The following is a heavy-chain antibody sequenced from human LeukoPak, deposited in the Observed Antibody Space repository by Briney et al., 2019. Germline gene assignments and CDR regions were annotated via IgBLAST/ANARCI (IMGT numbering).Heavy chain of an antibody. CDR3: ARAGSSSGFDP. CDR1: GGSISSSSYY. D-gene: IGHD6-13*01. V-gene: IGHV4-39*07. J-gene: IGHJ5*02. Sequence: SETLSLTCTVSGGSISSSSYYWGWIRQPPGKGLEWIGSIYYSGSTYYNPSLKSRVTISVDTSKNQFSLKLSSVTAADTAVYYCARAGSSSGFDPWGQGTLVTVSS. CDR2: IYYSGST.